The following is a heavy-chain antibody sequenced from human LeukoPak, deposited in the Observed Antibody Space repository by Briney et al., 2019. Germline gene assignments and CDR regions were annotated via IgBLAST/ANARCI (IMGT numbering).Heavy chain of an antibody. CDR3: AKGRSGFQRFYYDSSGYPLRFDY. CDR1: GFTISSYA. CDR2: ISGSGGST. D-gene: IGHD3-22*01. Sequence: GGSLRLSCAASGFTISSYAMSWVRQAPGKGLEWVSAISGSGGSTYYADSVKGRFTISRDNSKNTLYLQMNSLRAEDTAVYYCAKGRSGFQRFYYDSSGYPLRFDYWGQGTLVTVSS. J-gene: IGHJ4*02. V-gene: IGHV3-23*01.